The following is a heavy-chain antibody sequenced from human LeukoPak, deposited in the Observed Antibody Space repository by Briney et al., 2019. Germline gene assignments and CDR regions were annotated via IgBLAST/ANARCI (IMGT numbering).Heavy chain of an antibody. D-gene: IGHD3-16*01. V-gene: IGHV3-53*01. CDR3: ARGGEILDY. Sequence: GGSLRLSCAATDFIVSDSHMSWVRQAPGGGLGWVSVIFGADTTFYADPVKGRFTISRDNLQNTVNLQMNSLRDDDTAVYYCARGGEILDYWGQGTQVTVSS. CDR1: DFIVSDSH. J-gene: IGHJ4*02. CDR2: IFGADTT.